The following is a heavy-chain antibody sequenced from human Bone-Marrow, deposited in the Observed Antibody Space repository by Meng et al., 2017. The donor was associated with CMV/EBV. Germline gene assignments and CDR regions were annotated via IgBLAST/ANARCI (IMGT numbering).Heavy chain of an antibody. CDR2: IYYSGST. Sequence: SETLSLTCTVSGGSISNYYWSWIRQPPGKGLEWIGYIYYSGSTNYNPSLKSRVTISVDTSKNQFSLKLSSVTAADTAVYYCARDRGLGPPLYYAFDIWGQGTMVTVSS. D-gene: IGHD3-10*01. CDR3: ARDRGLGPPLYYAFDI. J-gene: IGHJ3*02. V-gene: IGHV4-59*01. CDR1: GGSISNYY.